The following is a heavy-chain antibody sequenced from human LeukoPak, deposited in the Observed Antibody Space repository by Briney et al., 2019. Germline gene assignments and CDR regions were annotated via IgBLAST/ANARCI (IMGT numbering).Heavy chain of an antibody. CDR1: GFTFGSYS. CDR3: ARDPALFYYFDY. CDR2: ISSSSSYI. V-gene: IGHV3-21*01. J-gene: IGHJ4*02. Sequence: GGSLRLSCAASGFTFGSYSMNWVRQAPGKGLEWVSSISSSSSYIYYTDSVKGRFTISRDNAKSSLYLQMNSLRAEDTAIYYCARDPALFYYFDYWGQGTLVTVSS.